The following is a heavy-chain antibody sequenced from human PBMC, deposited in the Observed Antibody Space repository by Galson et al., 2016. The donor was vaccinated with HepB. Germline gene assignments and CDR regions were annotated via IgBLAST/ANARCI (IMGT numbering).Heavy chain of an antibody. J-gene: IGHJ4*02. CDR1: GFTFSSYG. V-gene: IGHV3-30*18. CDR3: AKDQWDCSGCSCYSVGLFDY. CDR2: ISYDGSNK. Sequence: SLRLSCAASGFTFSSYGMHWVRQAPGKGLEWVAVISYDGSNKYYADSVKGRFTISRDNSKTTLYLQMNSLRAVDTAVYYCAKDQWDCSGCSCYSVGLFDYWGQGSLVTVSS. D-gene: IGHD2-15*01.